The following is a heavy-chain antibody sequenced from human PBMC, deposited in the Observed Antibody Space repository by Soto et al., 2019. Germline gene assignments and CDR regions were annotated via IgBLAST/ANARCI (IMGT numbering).Heavy chain of an antibody. J-gene: IGHJ5*02. CDR3: AREESLYSGSSLYNWFDP. V-gene: IGHV3-21*01. CDR2: ISSSSSYI. D-gene: IGHD6-6*01. CDR1: GFTFSSYS. Sequence: GGSLRLSCAASGFTFSSYSMNWVRQAPGKGLEWVSSISSSSSYIYYADSVKGRFTISRDNAKNSLYMQMNSLRAEDTAVYSCAREESLYSGSSLYNWFDPLGQGTLVNVS.